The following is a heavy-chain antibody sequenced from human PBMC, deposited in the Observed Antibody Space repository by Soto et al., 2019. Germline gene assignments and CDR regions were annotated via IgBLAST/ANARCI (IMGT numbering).Heavy chain of an antibody. J-gene: IGHJ4*02. CDR2: IIPIFGTA. CDR3: ARDHRCSGGSCYSVFSDYYFDY. V-gene: IGHV1-69*13. CDR1: GGTFSGYA. Sequence: SVKVSCKASGGTFSGYAISWVRQAPGQGLEWMGGIIPIFGTANYAQKFQGRVTITADESTSTAYMELSSLRSEDTAVYYCARDHRCSGGSCYSVFSDYYFDYWGQGTLVTVSS. D-gene: IGHD2-15*01.